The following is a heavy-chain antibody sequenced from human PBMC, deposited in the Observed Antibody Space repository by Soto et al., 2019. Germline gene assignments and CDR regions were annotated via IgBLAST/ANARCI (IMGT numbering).Heavy chain of an antibody. CDR2: IYPGDSDT. CDR3: ARQPNTAPYGMDV. Sequence: GESLKISCKGSGYSFTSYWIGWVRQMPGKGLECMGIIYPGDSDTRYSPSFQGQVTISADKSISTAYLQWSSTKASATAMYYCARQPNTAPYGMDVWGQGTTVTVSS. CDR1: GYSFTSYW. V-gene: IGHV5-51*01. J-gene: IGHJ6*02. D-gene: IGHD5-18*01.